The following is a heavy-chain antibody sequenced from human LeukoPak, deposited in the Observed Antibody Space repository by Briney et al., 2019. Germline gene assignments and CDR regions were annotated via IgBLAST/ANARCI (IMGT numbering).Heavy chain of an antibody. Sequence: SETLSLTCTVSGDSISSYYWSWIRQPPGKGLEWIGYIYYTGSTNYNPSLKSRVTISVDASKNQFSLKLTSVTAADTAVYYCARAAGSGSWSSVINWFDSWGQGTLVTVSS. CDR1: GDSISSYY. D-gene: IGHD3-10*01. CDR3: ARAAGSGSWSSVINWFDS. J-gene: IGHJ5*01. V-gene: IGHV4-59*01. CDR2: IYYTGST.